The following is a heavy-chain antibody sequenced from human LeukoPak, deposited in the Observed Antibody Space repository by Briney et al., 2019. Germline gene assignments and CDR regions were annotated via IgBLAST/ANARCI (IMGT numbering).Heavy chain of an antibody. D-gene: IGHD4-23*01. CDR2: IHNSGAT. CDR1: GGSICSYY. Sequence: KPSETLSLTCTVSGGSICSYYWSWIPQSPGKGLDWIGYIHNSGATSYNPSLKSRVTISVDSSKNQFSLKLGSVTASDTAVYYCARQRNDVGGFYIDYWGQGTLVTISS. CDR3: ARQRNDVGGFYIDY. V-gene: IGHV4-59*08. J-gene: IGHJ4*02.